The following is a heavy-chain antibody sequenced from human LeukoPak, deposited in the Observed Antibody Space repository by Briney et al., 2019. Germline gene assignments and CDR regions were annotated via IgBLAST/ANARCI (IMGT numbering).Heavy chain of an antibody. CDR1: GGTFSSYA. CDR2: IIPIFGTA. D-gene: IGHD6-13*01. J-gene: IGHJ5*02. CDR3: ARGLAGYSSSRFNP. Sequence: SVKVSCKASGGTFSSYAISWVRQAPGQGLEWMGGIIPIFGTANYAQKFQGRVAITADESTSTAYMELSSLRSEDTAVYYCARGLAGYSSSRFNPWGQGTLVTVSS. V-gene: IGHV1-69*13.